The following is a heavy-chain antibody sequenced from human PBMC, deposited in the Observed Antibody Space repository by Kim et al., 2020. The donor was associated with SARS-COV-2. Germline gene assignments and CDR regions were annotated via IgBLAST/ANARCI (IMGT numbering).Heavy chain of an antibody. CDR2: TYYRSKWYN. CDR3: ARGPITGPTSYFDY. CDR1: GDSVSNNNAA. D-gene: IGHD1-7*01. J-gene: IGHJ4*02. V-gene: IGHV6-1*01. Sequence: SQTLSLTCAISGDSVSNNNAAWNWIRQSPPRGLEWLGRTYYRSKWYNDYAVSVKSRITINPDTSKNQFSLQLNSVTPEDTAVYYCARGPITGPTSYFDYWGQGTLVTVSS.